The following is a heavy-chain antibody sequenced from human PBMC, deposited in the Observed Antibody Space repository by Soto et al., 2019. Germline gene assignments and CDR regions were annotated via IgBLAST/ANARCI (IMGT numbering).Heavy chain of an antibody. CDR2: IYYSGST. J-gene: IGHJ4*02. V-gene: IGHV4-61*08. CDR3: ARGYLPSYFDY. Sequence: SETLSLTCTVSGGSISSGDYYWSWIRQPPGKGLEWIGYIYYSGSTNYNPSLKSRVTISVDTSKNQFSLKLSSVTAADTAVYYCARGYLPSYFDYWGQGTMVTVSS. CDR1: GGSISSGDYY. D-gene: IGHD5-18*01.